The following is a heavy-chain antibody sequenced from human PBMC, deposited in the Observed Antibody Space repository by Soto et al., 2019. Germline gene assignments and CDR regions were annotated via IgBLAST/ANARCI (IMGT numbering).Heavy chain of an antibody. V-gene: IGHV3-66*01. CDR2: IYSGCST. D-gene: IGHD2-15*01. CDR1: GFTVSSNY. CDR3: ATAKLLLPWLFDY. Sequence: GGSLRLSCAASGFTVSSNYVSWVRQAPGKGLEWVSVIYSGCSTYYADSVKGRFIISRDDSKNTLFLQMNSLRAEDTAVYYCATAKLLLPWLFDYWGQGTLVTVSS. J-gene: IGHJ4*02.